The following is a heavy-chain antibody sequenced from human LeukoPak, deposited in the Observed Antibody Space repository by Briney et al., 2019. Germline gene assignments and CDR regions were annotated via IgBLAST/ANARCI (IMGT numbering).Heavy chain of an antibody. CDR1: GFTFDAYT. V-gene: IGHV3-43*01. J-gene: IGHJ4*02. Sequence: GGSLRLSCAASGFTFDAYTMHWVRQAPGKGLEWVSLITWDGGSTYYANSVKGRFTITRDNSENSLYLQMNSLRTEDTALYYCATERSRYFDYWGQGTLVTVSS. CDR2: ITWDGGST. D-gene: IGHD3-16*01. CDR3: ATERSRYFDY.